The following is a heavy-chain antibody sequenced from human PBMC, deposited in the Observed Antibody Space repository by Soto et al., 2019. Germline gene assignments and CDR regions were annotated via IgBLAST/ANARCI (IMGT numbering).Heavy chain of an antibody. D-gene: IGHD3-3*01. V-gene: IGHV1-69*13. Sequence: SVKVSCKASGGTFSTYATSWVRQAPGQGLEWMGGIIPIFGTAKYAQKFQGRVTITADESTSTAYMELSSLRSEDTAVYYCAREIFGVIISGGRDAFDIWCQGTMVTVSS. CDR3: AREIFGVIISGGRDAFDI. J-gene: IGHJ3*02. CDR1: GGTFSTYA. CDR2: IIPIFGTA.